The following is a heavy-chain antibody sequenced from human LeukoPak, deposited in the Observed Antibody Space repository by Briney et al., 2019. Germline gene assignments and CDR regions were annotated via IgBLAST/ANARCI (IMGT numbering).Heavy chain of an antibody. Sequence: PSETLSLTCTVSGGSISTYYWTWIRQPPGKGLEWIGYIYYSGSTNHIPSVKSRVTISVDTSKNQFSLKLSSVTAADTAVYYCARVRPGEWLFDYWGQGSLVTVSS. D-gene: IGHD3-10*01. CDR1: GGSISTYY. V-gene: IGHV4-59*01. CDR3: ARVRPGEWLFDY. J-gene: IGHJ4*02. CDR2: IYYSGST.